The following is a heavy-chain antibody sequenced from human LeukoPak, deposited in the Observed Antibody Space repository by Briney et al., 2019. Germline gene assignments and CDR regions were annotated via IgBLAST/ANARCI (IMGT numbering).Heavy chain of an antibody. CDR2: INNDGSST. CDR3: ARERDDYKSRDFDY. Sequence: GGSLRLSCAASGFTFNSYWMHWVRQAPGKGLVWVSRINNDGSSTSYVDSVWGRFTISRDNAKNTLYLQMNSLRAEGTAVYYCARERDDYKSRDFDYWGQGTLVTVSS. CDR1: GFTFNSYW. V-gene: IGHV3-74*01. D-gene: IGHD5-24*01. J-gene: IGHJ4*02.